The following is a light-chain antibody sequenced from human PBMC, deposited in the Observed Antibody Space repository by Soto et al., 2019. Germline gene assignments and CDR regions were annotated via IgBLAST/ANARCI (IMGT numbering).Light chain of an antibody. Sequence: QSVLTQPASVSGSPGQSITISCTGTRSDVGGYNYVSWYQHHPGKVPRLLIYEVTNRPAEVSNRFSGSKSGITASLTISGLQYEEEADYYCSSYKSGSTVIFGGGTKVTV. CDR1: RSDVGGYNY. J-gene: IGLJ2*01. CDR3: SSYKSGSTVI. V-gene: IGLV2-14*01. CDR2: EVT.